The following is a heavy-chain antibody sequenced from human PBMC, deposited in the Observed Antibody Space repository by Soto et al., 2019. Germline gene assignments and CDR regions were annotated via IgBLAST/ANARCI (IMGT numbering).Heavy chain of an antibody. J-gene: IGHJ4*02. CDR2: ISSSSSTI. Sequence: EVQLVASGGGLVQPGGSLRLSCAASGFTFSSYSMNWVRQAPGKGLEWVSYISSSSSTIYYADSVKGRFTISRDNAKNSLYLQMNSLSAEDTAVYYCARDHYGSVDYGGQGTLVTVSS. V-gene: IGHV3-48*01. CDR1: GFTFSSYS. D-gene: IGHD4-17*01. CDR3: ARDHYGSVDY.